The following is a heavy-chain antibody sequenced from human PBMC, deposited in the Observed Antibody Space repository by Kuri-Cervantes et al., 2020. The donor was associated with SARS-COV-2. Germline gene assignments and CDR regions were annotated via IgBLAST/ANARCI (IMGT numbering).Heavy chain of an antibody. CDR2: ISSSSSYI. J-gene: IGHJ6*02. CDR3: ARENRMTTVTHYYYYGMDV. V-gene: IGHV3-21*04. D-gene: IGHD4-17*01. Sequence: GGSLRLSCAASGFTFSSYSMNWVRQAPGKGLEWVSSISSSSSYIYYADSVKGRFTISRDNAKNSLYLQMNSLRAEDTAVYYCARENRMTTVTHYYYYGMDVWGQGTTVTVSS. CDR1: GFTFSSYS.